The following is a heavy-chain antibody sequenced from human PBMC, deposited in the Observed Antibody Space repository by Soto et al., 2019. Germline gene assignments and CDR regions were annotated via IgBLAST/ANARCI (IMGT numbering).Heavy chain of an antibody. D-gene: IGHD4-17*01. Sequence: GASVKVSCKASGGTFSSYAISWVRQAPGQGLEWMGGIIPIFGTANYAQKFQGRVTITADESTSTAYMELSSLRSEDTAVYYCARASPPTVTREDQFDYWSQGTLVTVS. CDR3: ARASPPTVTREDQFDY. J-gene: IGHJ4*02. CDR2: IIPIFGTA. V-gene: IGHV1-69*13. CDR1: GGTFSSYA.